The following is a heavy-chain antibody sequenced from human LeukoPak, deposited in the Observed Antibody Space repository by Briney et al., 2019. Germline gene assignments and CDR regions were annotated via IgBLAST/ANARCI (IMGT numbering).Heavy chain of an antibody. J-gene: IGHJ4*02. Sequence: GGSLRLSCAASGFTFSSYSMTWVRQAPGKGLEWVSSISSSRSFIYYADSVKGRFTISRDNAKNSLYLQMNSLRAEDTAVYYCARDEQDYYFDYWGQGTLVTVSS. V-gene: IGHV3-21*01. CDR1: GFTFSSYS. CDR3: ARDEQDYYFDY. CDR2: ISSSRSFI.